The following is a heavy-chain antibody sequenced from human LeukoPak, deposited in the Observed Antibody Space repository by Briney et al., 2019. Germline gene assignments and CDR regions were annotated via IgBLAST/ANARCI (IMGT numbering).Heavy chain of an antibody. J-gene: IGHJ4*02. CDR3: ARVVLYCGGDCYRYFDY. D-gene: IGHD2-21*02. CDR1: GYTFTSYD. CDR2: INPNSGGT. Sequence: GASVKVSCKASGYTFTSYDINWVRQATGQGLEWMGWINPNSGGTNYAQKFQGRVTMTRDTSISTAYMELSRLRSDDTAVYYCARVVLYCGGDCYRYFDYWGQGTLVTVSS. V-gene: IGHV1-2*02.